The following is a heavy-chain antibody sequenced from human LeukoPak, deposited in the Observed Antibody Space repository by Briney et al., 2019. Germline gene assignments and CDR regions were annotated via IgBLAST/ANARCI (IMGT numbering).Heavy chain of an antibody. CDR3: STDYYGSGRPGFGY. CDR1: GFTFSTYA. Sequence: GGSLRLSCAASGFTFSTYAMSWVRQAPGKGLEWVGRIKSKTDGGTIDHAAPVKGRFTISRDDSKNMMYLQMNSLKTEDTAVYYRSTDYYGSGRPGFGYWGQGSLVTVSS. D-gene: IGHD3-10*01. CDR2: IKSKTDGGTI. V-gene: IGHV3-15*01. J-gene: IGHJ4*02.